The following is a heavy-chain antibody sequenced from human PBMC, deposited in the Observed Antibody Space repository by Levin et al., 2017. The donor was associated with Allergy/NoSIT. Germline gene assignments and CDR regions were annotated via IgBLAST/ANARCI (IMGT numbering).Heavy chain of an antibody. J-gene: IGHJ3*02. CDR3: ARNFNVLRYFDWKKNDAFDI. V-gene: IGHV4-34*01. Sequence: SETLSLTCAVYGGSFSGYYWSWIRQPPGKGLEWIGEINHSGSTNYNPSLKSRVTISVDTSKNQFSLKLSSVTAADTAVYYCARNFNVLRYFDWKKNDAFDIWGQGTMVTVSP. CDR2: INHSGST. CDR1: GGSFSGYY. D-gene: IGHD3-9*01.